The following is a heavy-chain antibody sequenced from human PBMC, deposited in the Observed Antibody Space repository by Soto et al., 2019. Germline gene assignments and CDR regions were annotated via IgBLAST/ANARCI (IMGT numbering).Heavy chain of an antibody. V-gene: IGHV4-39*01. CDR3: AVYTAGIGGDGS. CDR1: GGSISISNYY. CDR2: IYYTGST. Sequence: PSETLSLTCTVSGGSISISNYYWGWIRQPPGKGLEWIGSIYYTGSTYYNPSLKSRLTISVDTSKNQFSLKVTSVTAADTAVYYCAVYTAGIGGDGSWGQGTMVTVSS. J-gene: IGHJ5*02. D-gene: IGHD2-21*02.